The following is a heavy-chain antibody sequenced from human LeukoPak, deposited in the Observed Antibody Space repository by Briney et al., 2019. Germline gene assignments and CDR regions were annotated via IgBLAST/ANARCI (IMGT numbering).Heavy chain of an antibody. CDR1: GGSFSGYY. J-gene: IGHJ4*02. Sequence: SETPSLACAVYGGSFSGYYWSWIRQPPGKGLEWIGEINHSGSTNYNPSLKSRVTISVDTSKNQFSLKLSSVTAADTAVYYCARGRGDYWGQGTLVTVSS. CDR3: ARGRGDY. V-gene: IGHV4-34*01. CDR2: INHSGST.